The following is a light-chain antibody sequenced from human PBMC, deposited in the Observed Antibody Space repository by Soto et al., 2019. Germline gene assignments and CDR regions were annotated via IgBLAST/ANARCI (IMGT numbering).Light chain of an antibody. V-gene: IGLV1-40*01. CDR3: QSYDSSLSGLVV. J-gene: IGLJ2*01. Sequence: QSVLTQPPSVSGAPGRRVTLSCTGTSSNIGAGYDVHWYQQLPGTAPKLLIYGNSNRPSGVPDRFSGSKSGTSASLAITGLQAEDESDYYCQSYDSSLSGLVVFGGGTKLTVL. CDR2: GNS. CDR1: SSNIGAGYD.